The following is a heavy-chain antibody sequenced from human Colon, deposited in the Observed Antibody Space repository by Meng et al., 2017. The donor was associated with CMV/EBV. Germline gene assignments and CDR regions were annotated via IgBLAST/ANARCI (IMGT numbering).Heavy chain of an antibody. J-gene: IGHJ5*02. V-gene: IGHV1-18*01. Sequence: ASVKVSCKASGYSFTSLAITWVRQAPGQGLEWLGWISAYSGNRNYAQKFQDRVTMTTDTSTSTAYMELSSLRSDDTAVYYCARGQGWFETWGQGTLVTVSS. CDR2: ISAYSGNR. CDR3: ARGQGWFET. CDR1: GYSFTSLA.